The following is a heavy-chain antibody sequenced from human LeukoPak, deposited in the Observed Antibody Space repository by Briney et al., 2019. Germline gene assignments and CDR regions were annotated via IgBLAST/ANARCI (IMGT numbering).Heavy chain of an antibody. CDR3: ARTRGYSGYDLTYYYYGMDV. J-gene: IGHJ6*02. Sequence: ASVKVFSKASGYTFTSYDINWVRQATGQGLEWMGWMNPNSGNTGYAQKFQGRVTMTRNTSISTAYMELSSLRSEDTAVYYCARTRGYSGYDLTYYYYGMDVWGQGTTVTVSS. D-gene: IGHD5-12*01. CDR2: MNPNSGNT. V-gene: IGHV1-8*01. CDR1: GYTFTSYD.